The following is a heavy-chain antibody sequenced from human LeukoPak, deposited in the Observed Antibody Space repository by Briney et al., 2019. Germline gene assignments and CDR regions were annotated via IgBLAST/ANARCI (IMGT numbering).Heavy chain of an antibody. CDR3: ARLPPGRWLRYWYFDL. CDR1: GFNFSNYA. CDR2: ISYEGKNK. D-gene: IGHD5-24*01. V-gene: IGHV3-30*04. Sequence: PGGSLRLSCAASGFNFSNYAMHWVRQAPGKGLEWVAVISYEGKNKYYADSVKGRFTISRDNAKNSLYLQMNSLRDEDTAVYYCARLPPGRWLRYWYFDLWGRGTLVTVSS. J-gene: IGHJ2*01.